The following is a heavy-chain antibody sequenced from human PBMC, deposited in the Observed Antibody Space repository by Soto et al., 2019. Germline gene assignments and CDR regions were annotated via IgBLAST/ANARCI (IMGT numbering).Heavy chain of an antibody. CDR1: GFTFSDYY. CDR2: ISSSGSPL. Sequence: QVQLVESGGDLVKPGGSLRLSCAASGFTFSDYYMSWIRQAPGKGLEWLSYISSSGSPLYYADSVKGRFTISRDNAKNSLSLQMNSLRAEDTAVYYCARDLMYSHMDVWGQGTTVTVSS. V-gene: IGHV3-11*01. D-gene: IGHD2-15*01. CDR3: ARDLMYSHMDV. J-gene: IGHJ6*02.